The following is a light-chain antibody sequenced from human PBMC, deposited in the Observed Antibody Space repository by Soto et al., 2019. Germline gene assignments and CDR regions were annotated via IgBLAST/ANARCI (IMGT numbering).Light chain of an antibody. CDR1: SSDVGGYNF. Sequence: QSALTPPASVSGSPGQSITISCTGTSSDVGGYNFVSWYQQHPGKAPKLMIYEVSNRPSGVSNRFSGSKSGNTASLTISGLQAEDEADYYCSSYARSNTLVFGTGTKVTVL. CDR2: EVS. CDR3: SSYARSNTLV. V-gene: IGLV2-14*01. J-gene: IGLJ1*01.